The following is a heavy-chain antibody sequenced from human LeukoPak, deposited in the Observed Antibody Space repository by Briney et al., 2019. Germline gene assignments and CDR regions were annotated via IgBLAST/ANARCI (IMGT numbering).Heavy chain of an antibody. Sequence: KPSETLSLTCTVSGGSTSSYYWSWIRQPAGKGLEWIGRIYTSGSTNYNPSLKSRVTMSVDTSKNQFSLRLSSVTAAVTAVSYCARLGYHIAYYSYYMAVWGKATTAT. CDR2: IYTSGST. D-gene: IGHD5-12*01. CDR3: ARLGYHIAYYSYYMAV. V-gene: IGHV4-4*07. CDR1: GGSTSSYY. J-gene: IGHJ6*03.